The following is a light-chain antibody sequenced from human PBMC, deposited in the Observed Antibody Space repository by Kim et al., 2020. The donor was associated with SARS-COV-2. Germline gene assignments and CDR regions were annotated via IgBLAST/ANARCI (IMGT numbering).Light chain of an antibody. CDR3: QQRGNWT. Sequence: LSLFQGKRATLSCRTSQSVNGFLAWYQQTPGQPPRLLIYDASIRAPGTPVRFSGSGFGTDFTLTITSLAPEDFAVYYCQQRGNWTFGQGTKVDIK. V-gene: IGKV3-11*01. CDR1: QSVNGF. J-gene: IGKJ1*01. CDR2: DAS.